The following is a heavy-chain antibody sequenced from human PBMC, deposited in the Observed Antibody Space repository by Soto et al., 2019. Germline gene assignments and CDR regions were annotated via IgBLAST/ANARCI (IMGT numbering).Heavy chain of an antibody. CDR1: GGTFSSYA. J-gene: IGHJ6*02. CDR2: IIPIFGTA. D-gene: IGHD6-13*01. CDR3: ARVAAAGPYYYYGMDV. V-gene: IGHV1-69*13. Sequence: SVKVSCKASGGTFSSYAISWVRQAPGQGLEWMGGIIPIFGTANYAQKFQGRVTITADESTSTAYMELSSLRSEDTAVYYCARVAAAGPYYYYGMDVWGQGTTVTVSS.